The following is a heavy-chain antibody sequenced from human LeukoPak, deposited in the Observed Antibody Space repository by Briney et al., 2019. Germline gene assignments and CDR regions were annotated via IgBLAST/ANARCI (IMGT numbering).Heavy chain of an antibody. D-gene: IGHD2-2*01. CDR3: AKRGSVGIDY. V-gene: IGHV3-23*01. J-gene: IGHJ4*02. CDR2: MSGSGGST. CDR1: GFTFSNYA. Sequence: GGSLRLSCAASGFTFSNYAMSWVRQAPGKGLGWVSAMSGSGGSTYYADSVKGRFTISRDNSKNTLYLQMDSLRAEDTAVYYCAKRGSVGIDYWGQGTLVTVSS.